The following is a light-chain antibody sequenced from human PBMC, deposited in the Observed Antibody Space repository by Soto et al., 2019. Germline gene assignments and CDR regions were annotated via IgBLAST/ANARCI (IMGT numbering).Light chain of an antibody. CDR1: SSDVGGYNY. V-gene: IGLV2-11*01. CDR3: CSYAGSYTYWV. CDR2: DVN. Sequence: QSALTQPRSVSGSPGQSVTISCTGTSSDVGGYNYVSWYQQHPGKAPKVLIYDVNKRPSGVPDRFSGSKSGNTASLTIFGLQAEDEADYSCCSYAGSYTYWVFGGGTKLTV. J-gene: IGLJ3*02.